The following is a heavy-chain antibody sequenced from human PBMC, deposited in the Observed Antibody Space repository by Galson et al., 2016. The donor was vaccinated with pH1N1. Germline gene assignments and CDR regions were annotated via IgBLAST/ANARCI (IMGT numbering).Heavy chain of an antibody. CDR1: GGTFRSYA. CDR2: IIPVFGTT. J-gene: IGHJ5*02. V-gene: IGHV1-69*05. D-gene: IGHD3-16*01. Sequence: SVKVSCKASGGTFRSYAISWVRQAPGQGLEWMGGIIPVFGTTNYAQKFQGRVTLTTEESTSTAFMELKSLRSDDTALYFCARAEGEWIALPWVSWGQGTLVIVSS. CDR3: ARAEGEWIALPWVS.